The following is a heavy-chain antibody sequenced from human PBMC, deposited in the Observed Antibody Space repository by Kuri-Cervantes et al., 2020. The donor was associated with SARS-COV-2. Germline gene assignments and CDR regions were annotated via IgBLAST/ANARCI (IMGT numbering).Heavy chain of an antibody. CDR1: RFTFSSYS. CDR3: ARDLRMGKSLDY. V-gene: IGHV3-48*03. CDR2: IGPSGSTK. J-gene: IGHJ4*02. D-gene: IGHD7-27*01. Sequence: GESLKISCAVSRFTFSSYSMVWIRQAPGKGLEWVSNIGPSGSTKYYADSVKGRFTISRDNAKNSLYLQMSSLRAEDTAVYYCARDLRMGKSLDYWGQGTLVTVSS.